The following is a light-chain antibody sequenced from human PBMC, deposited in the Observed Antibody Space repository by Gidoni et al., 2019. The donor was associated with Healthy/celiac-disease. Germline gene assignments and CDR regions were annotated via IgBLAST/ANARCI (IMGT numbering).Light chain of an antibody. CDR1: SSDVGSYNL. J-gene: IGLJ2*01. Sequence: QSALTQPASVSGSPGQSITISCTGTSSDVGSYNLVSWYQQHPGKAPKLMIYEVSKRPSGVSNRFSGSKSGNTASLTISGLQAEDEADYYCCSYAGSYVVFGGGTKL. CDR3: CSYAGSYVV. CDR2: EVS. V-gene: IGLV2-23*02.